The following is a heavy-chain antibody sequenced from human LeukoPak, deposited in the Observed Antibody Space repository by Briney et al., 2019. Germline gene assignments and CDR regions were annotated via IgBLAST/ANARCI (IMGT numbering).Heavy chain of an antibody. CDR2: INGDGSST. CDR3: ARDAVVMATNPDYYYYYMDV. V-gene: IGHV3-74*01. Sequence: GGSLRLSCAASGFTSCTYWMNSVPQVPGKGLGGFSGINGDGSSTSYAVSVKGRFTISRDNAKNTLYLQMNSLRAEDTAVYYCARDAVVMATNPDYYYYYMDVWGKGTTVTVSS. D-gene: IGHD5-24*01. CDR1: GFTSCTYW. J-gene: IGHJ6*03.